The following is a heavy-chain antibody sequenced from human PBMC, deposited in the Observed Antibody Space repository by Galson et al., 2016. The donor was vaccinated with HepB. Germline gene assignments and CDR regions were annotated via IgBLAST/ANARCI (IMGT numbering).Heavy chain of an antibody. J-gene: IGHJ5*02. V-gene: IGHV3-33*05. CDR2: VSFDGSKE. CDR3: ARDRVVAAKYNWFDP. D-gene: IGHD2-15*01. CDR1: GFIFSSYG. Sequence: SLRLSCAASGFIFSSYGMHWVRQSPGKGLEWVALVSFDGSKEYYADSVKGRFTISRDNSNNTMCLQMNSLRAEDTAIYYCARDRVVAAKYNWFDPWGQGTLVTVSS.